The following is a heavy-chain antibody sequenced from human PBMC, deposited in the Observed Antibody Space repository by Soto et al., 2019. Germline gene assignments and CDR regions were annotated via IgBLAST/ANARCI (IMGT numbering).Heavy chain of an antibody. CDR2: IYSGGST. Sequence: GGSLRLSCAASGFTVSSNYMSWVRQAPGKGLEWVSVIYSGGSTYYADSVKGRFTISRHNSKNTLYLQMNSLRAEDTAVYYCARAGFWSGYPLDAFDIWGQGTMVTVAS. J-gene: IGHJ3*02. D-gene: IGHD3-3*01. CDR1: GFTVSSNY. CDR3: ARAGFWSGYPLDAFDI. V-gene: IGHV3-66*01.